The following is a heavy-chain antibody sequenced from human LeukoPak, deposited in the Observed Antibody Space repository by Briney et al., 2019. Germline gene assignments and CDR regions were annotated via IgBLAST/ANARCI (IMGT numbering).Heavy chain of an antibody. CDR1: GFSFSNVA. CDR2: ISHDGATK. CDR3: ARARGRWHLLPLDF. Sequence: GGSLRLSCAASGFSFSNVAIHWVRQALGKGLEWLAVISHDGATKHYADSVKGRFTISRDNSNNSLSLQMNSLNAEDTAVYYCARARGRWHLLPLDFWGQGTLVTVSS. J-gene: IGHJ4*02. V-gene: IGHV3-30*04. D-gene: IGHD1-26*01.